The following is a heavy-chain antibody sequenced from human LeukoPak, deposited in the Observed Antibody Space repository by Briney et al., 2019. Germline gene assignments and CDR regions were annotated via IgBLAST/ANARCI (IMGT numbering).Heavy chain of an antibody. D-gene: IGHD2-21*02. CDR1: GGSISSYY. CDR3: AREKYEVTAINLNYYYYYGMDV. J-gene: IGHJ6*02. V-gene: IGHV4-59*12. CDR2: IYYSGST. Sequence: PSETLSLTCTVSGGSISSYYWSWIRQPPGKGLEWIGYIYYSGSTNYNPSLKSRVTISVDTSKNQFSLKLSSVTAADTAVYYCAREKYEVTAINLNYYYYYGMDVWGQGTTVTVSS.